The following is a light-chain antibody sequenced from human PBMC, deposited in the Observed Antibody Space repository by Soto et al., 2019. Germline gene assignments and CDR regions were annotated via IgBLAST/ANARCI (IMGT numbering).Light chain of an antibody. V-gene: IGLV2-11*01. CDR2: DVS. CDR1: SGDVGGYNY. CDR3: CSYAGSDTWI. Sequence: QSALTQPRSVSGSPGQSVTISCTGTSGDVGGYNYVSWYQQHPGKAPKLISYDVSTRPSGVPDRYFGSKSGNTASLTISVLQAEDEADYYCCSYAGSDTWIFGGGTKLTVL. J-gene: IGLJ2*01.